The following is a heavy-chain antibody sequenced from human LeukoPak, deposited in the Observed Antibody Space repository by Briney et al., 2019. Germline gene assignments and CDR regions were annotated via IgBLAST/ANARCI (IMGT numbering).Heavy chain of an antibody. D-gene: IGHD3-22*01. J-gene: IGHJ4*02. CDR2: ISASGGST. CDR1: GFAFSNYA. V-gene: IGHV3-23*01. CDR3: ARMASLNYYDSSGYYGPQVGPDY. Sequence: GGSLRLSCAASGFAFSNYAMTWVRQAPGKGLEWVSTISASGGSTFYADSVKGRFPISRDNSKNTLYLQMNSLRAEDTAVYYCARMASLNYYDSSGYYGPQVGPDYWGQGTLVTVSS.